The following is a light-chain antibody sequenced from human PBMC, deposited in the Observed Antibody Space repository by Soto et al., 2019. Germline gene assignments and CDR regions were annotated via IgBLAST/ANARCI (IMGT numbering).Light chain of an antibody. CDR3: SSHSSSSTLVV. CDR2: DVN. Sequence: QSVLTQPASMSGSPGQSITISCTGTSSDVGGYNYVSWYRQPPGKAPKLMIYDVNNRPSGVSNRFSGSKSGNTASLTISGLQAEDEADYYCSSHSSSSTLVVFGGGTKVTVL. J-gene: IGLJ2*01. V-gene: IGLV2-14*03. CDR1: SSDVGGYNY.